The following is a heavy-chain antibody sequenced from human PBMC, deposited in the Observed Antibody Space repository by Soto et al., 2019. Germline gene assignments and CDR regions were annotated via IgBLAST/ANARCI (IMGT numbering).Heavy chain of an antibody. CDR2: IYHSGST. CDR3: ARIGYYGSGSYGGMDV. D-gene: IGHD3-10*01. V-gene: IGHV4-4*02. J-gene: IGHJ6*02. CDR1: GGSISSSNW. Sequence: SETLSLTCAVSGGSISSSNWWSWVRQPPGKGLEWIGEIYHSGSTNYNPSLKSRVTISVDKSKNQFSLKLSPVTAADTAVYYCARIGYYGSGSYGGMDVWGQGTTVTVSS.